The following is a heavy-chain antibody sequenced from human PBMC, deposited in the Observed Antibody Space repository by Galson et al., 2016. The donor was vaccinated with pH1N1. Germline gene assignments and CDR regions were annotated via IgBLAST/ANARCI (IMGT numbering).Heavy chain of an antibody. Sequence: SVKVSCKASGCTFSSYSFHWVRQAPGQGLEWMGGINPLFGPADYAQKFQGRVTITTDESKTTAYMELSRLGSEDTAVYFCPRPDYNNGFAFDVWGQGTVVTVSS. CDR1: GCTFSSYS. D-gene: IGHD2-8*01. CDR3: PRPDYNNGFAFDV. CDR2: INPLFGPA. J-gene: IGHJ3*01. V-gene: IGHV1-69*05.